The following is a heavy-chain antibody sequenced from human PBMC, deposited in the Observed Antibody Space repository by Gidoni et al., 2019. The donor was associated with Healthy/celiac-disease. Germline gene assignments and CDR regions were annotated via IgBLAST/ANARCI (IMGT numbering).Heavy chain of an antibody. CDR1: GFTFSNPW. CDR2: IKSKTDGGTT. V-gene: IGHV3-15*01. J-gene: IGHJ4*02. Sequence: EVQLVESGGGLVKPGGSLRLSCAASGFTFSNPWMSWVRQAPGKGLEWVGRIKSKTDGGTTDYAAPVKGRFTISRDDSKNTLYLQMNSLKTEDTAVYYCTTVVVPTMVRGVIIYWGPDYWGQGTLVTVSS. D-gene: IGHD3-10*01. CDR3: TTVVVPTMVRGVIIYWGPDY.